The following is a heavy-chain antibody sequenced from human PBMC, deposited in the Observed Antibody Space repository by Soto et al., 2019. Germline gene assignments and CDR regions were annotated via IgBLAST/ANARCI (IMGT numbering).Heavy chain of an antibody. CDR2: INHSGST. CDR3: ARGVEVAAAAH. Sequence: PSETLSLTCAVYGGSFSGYYWSWIRQPPGKGLEWIGEINHSGSTNYNPSLKSRVTISVDTSKNQFSLKLSSVTAADTAVYYCARGVEVAAAAHWGQGTLVTVSS. V-gene: IGHV4-34*01. J-gene: IGHJ4*02. D-gene: IGHD6-13*01. CDR1: GGSFSGYY.